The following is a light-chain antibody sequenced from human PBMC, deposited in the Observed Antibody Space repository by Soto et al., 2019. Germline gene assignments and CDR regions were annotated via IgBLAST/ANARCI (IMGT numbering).Light chain of an antibody. CDR3: SSYTSSSAVYV. V-gene: IGLV2-14*01. J-gene: IGLJ1*01. Sequence: QSVLTQPASASGSPGQSITISCTGTSSDVGGYNYVSWYQQHPGKAPKLMIYDVSNRPSGVSNRFSGSKSGNTASLTISGLQAEDEADYYCSSYTSSSAVYVFGTGTKLTVL. CDR2: DVS. CDR1: SSDVGGYNY.